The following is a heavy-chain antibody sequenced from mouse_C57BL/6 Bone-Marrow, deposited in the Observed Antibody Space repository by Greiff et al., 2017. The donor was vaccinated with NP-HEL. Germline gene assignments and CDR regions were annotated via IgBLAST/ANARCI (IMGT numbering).Heavy chain of an antibody. CDR2: ISDGGSYT. Sequence: EVQLVESGGGLVKPGGSLKLSCAASGFTFSSYAMSWVRQTPEKRLEWVATISDGGSYTYYPDNVKGRFTISRDNAKNNLYLQMSHLKSEDTAMYYCARDTMGKCYCGTVVEYYFDYWGQGTTLTVSS. J-gene: IGHJ2*01. V-gene: IGHV5-4*01. D-gene: IGHD1-1*01. CDR3: ARDTMGKCYCGTVVEYYFDY. CDR1: GFTFSSYA.